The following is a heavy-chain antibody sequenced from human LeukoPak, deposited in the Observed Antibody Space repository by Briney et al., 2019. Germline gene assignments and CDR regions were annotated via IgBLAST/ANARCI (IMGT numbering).Heavy chain of an antibody. J-gene: IGHJ4*02. CDR2: ISGSGTST. CDR1: GFTSSSYG. CDR3: AKATSYCGGDCQFYFDS. Sequence: GGSLRLSCAASGFTSSSYGMTWVRRAPGKGLEWVSAISGSGTSTHYADSVEGRFTIFRDNSKNTLYLQMNSLSAEDAAVYYCAKATSYCGGDCQFYFDSWGQGTLVTVSS. V-gene: IGHV3-23*01. D-gene: IGHD2-21*02.